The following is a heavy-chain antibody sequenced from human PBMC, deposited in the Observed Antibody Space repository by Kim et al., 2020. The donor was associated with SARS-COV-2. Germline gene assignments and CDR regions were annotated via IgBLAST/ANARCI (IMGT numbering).Heavy chain of an antibody. CDR3: ARDTTSGYDLGGFDY. V-gene: IGHV4-4*02. Sequence: SETLSLTCAVSGGSISSSNWWSWVRQPPGKGLEWIGEIYHSGSTNYNPSLKSRVTISVDKSKNQFSLKLSSVTAADTAVYYCARDTTSGYDLGGFDYWGQGTLVTVSS. CDR2: IYHSGST. J-gene: IGHJ4*02. CDR1: GGSISSSNW. D-gene: IGHD5-12*01.